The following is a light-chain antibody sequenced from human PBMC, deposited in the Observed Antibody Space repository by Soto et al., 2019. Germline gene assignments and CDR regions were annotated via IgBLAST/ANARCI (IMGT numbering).Light chain of an antibody. CDR1: QSVTY. CDR2: GAS. Sequence: EIVLTQSPGTLSLSPGERATLSCRASQSVTYLVWYQQKPGQAPRLLIYGASSRATDIPDRFSGSGSGTDFTLTISRLEPEDFAVYYCQHYGSSPWTFGQGTKVEIK. V-gene: IGKV3-20*01. CDR3: QHYGSSPWT. J-gene: IGKJ1*01.